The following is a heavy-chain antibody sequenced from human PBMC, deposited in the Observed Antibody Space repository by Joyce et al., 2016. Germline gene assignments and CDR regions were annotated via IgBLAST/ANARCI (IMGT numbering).Heavy chain of an antibody. CDR2: VSYSGST. V-gene: IGHV4-39*07. J-gene: IGHJ5*02. CDR3: ARSFFYCSGGSCFSGEWFDP. D-gene: IGHD2-15*01. CDR1: GGSISSSTYY. Sequence: QLQLQESGPGLVKPSETLSLSCTVSGGSISSSTYYWCWIRQPPRKGLEWIGSVSYSGSTYYNPSLKSRVTISVDTSKNQFSLKLTSVTAADTAVYYCARSFFYCSGGSCFSGEWFDPWGQGTLVTVSS.